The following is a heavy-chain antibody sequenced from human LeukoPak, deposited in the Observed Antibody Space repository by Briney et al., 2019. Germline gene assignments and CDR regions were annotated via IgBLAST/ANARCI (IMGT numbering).Heavy chain of an antibody. D-gene: IGHD2-2*02. CDR3: ARAGPGDIVVVPAAIITRGYYFDY. CDR2: IYYSGST. J-gene: IGHJ4*02. Sequence: NPSETLSLTCTVSGGSISSYYWSWIRQPPGKGLEWIGYIYYSGSTNYNPSLKSRVTISVDTSKNQFSLKLSSVTAADTAVYYCARAGPGDIVVVPAAIITRGYYFDYWGQGTLVTVSS. V-gene: IGHV4-59*12. CDR1: GGSISSYY.